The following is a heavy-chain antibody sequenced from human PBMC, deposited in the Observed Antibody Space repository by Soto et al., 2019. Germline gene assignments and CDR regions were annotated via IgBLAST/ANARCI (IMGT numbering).Heavy chain of an antibody. V-gene: IGHV1-2*04. Sequence: ASVKVSCKASGYTFTGYYMHWVRQAPGQGLEWMGWINPNSGGTNYAQKFQGWVTMTRDTSISTAYMELSRLRSYDTAVYYCARDFSSSSGGGYYYYMDVWGKGTTVTVSS. J-gene: IGHJ6*03. CDR2: INPNSGGT. CDR1: GYTFTGYY. CDR3: ARDFSSSSGGGYYYYMDV. D-gene: IGHD6-6*01.